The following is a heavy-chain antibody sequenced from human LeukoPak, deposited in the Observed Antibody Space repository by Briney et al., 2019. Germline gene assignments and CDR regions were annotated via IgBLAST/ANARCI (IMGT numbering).Heavy chain of an antibody. CDR1: GASISGYY. D-gene: IGHD2-2*02. V-gene: IGHV4-4*07. Sequence: SETLSLTCSVSGASISGYYWTWIRQPAGKGLEWIGRIYATGSTNYNPSLKSRLTMSVDTTKNLFSLKLTSVTAADTAVYYCARNRGYCSSISCSTHWFDPWGQGTLVTVSS. CDR2: IYATGST. J-gene: IGHJ5*02. CDR3: ARNRGYCSSISCSTHWFDP.